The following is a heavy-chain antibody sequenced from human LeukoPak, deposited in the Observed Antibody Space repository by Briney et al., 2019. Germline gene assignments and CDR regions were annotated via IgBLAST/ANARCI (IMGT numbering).Heavy chain of an antibody. Sequence: GESLKISCKGSGYSFTSYWIGWVRQMPGKGLEWMGITYPGDSDTRYSPSFQDQVTISADKSISTAYLQWSSLKASDTAMYYCARQALPPDYDFWSGYYCDYWGQGTLVTVSS. D-gene: IGHD3-3*01. CDR1: GYSFTSYW. CDR3: ARQALPPDYDFWSGYYCDY. CDR2: TYPGDSDT. V-gene: IGHV5-51*01. J-gene: IGHJ4*02.